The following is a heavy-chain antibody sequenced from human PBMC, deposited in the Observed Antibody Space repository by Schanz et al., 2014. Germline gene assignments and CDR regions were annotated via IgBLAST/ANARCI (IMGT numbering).Heavy chain of an antibody. CDR1: GFAFDTYW. V-gene: IGHV3-7*01. Sequence: EVQLVESGGGLVQPGGSLRLSCAASGFAFDTYWMSWVRQAPGKGLEWVANIKHDGSEKYYVDSVKGRFTISRDNAKNSMYLEMNSLRAEDTAVFYCARPLGPNYYYYGLDVWGQGTTVTVSS. J-gene: IGHJ6*02. CDR3: ARPLGPNYYYYGLDV. CDR2: IKHDGSEK.